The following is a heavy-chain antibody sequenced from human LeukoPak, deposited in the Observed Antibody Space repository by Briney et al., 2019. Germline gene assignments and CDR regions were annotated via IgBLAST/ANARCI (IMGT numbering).Heavy chain of an antibody. Sequence: GGSLRLSCAASGFTFSSYAMSWVRQAPGKGLEWVSAISGSGGSTYYADSVKGRFTISRDTSKNTLYLQMNSLRAEDTAVYYCAKGGGLEMATMTQGYFDYWGQGTLVTVSS. CDR1: GFTFSSYA. V-gene: IGHV3-23*01. CDR2: ISGSGGST. J-gene: IGHJ4*02. D-gene: IGHD5-24*01. CDR3: AKGGGLEMATMTQGYFDY.